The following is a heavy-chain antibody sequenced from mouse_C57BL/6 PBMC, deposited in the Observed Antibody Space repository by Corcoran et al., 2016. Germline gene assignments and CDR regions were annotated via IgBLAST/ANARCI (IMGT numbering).Heavy chain of an antibody. CDR1: GYAFSSYW. CDR3: ARSDYRNYWYFDG. CDR2: IYPGDGDT. Sequence: QVQLQQSGAELVKPGASVKISCKASGYAFSSYWMNWVKQRPGKGLEWIGQIYPGDGDTNYNGKFKGKATLTAAKSSSTAYMQLSSLTSEDSAVYFCARSDYRNYWYFDGWGTGTTVTVAS. J-gene: IGHJ1*03. V-gene: IGHV1-80*01. D-gene: IGHD2-14*01.